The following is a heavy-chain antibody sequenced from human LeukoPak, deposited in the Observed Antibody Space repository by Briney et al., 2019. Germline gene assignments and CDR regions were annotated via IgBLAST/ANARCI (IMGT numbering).Heavy chain of an antibody. V-gene: IGHV4-31*03. J-gene: IGHJ4*02. Sequence: SETLSLTCTVSGVTISSGGYNWSWIRQHPGKDLEWIGYIYYSGSTYYNPSLKSRVTISVDTSKNQFSLKLSSVTAADTAVYYCARYDYGDYYFDYWGQGTLVTVSS. D-gene: IGHD4-17*01. CDR2: IYYSGST. CDR3: ARYDYGDYYFDY. CDR1: GVTISSGGYN.